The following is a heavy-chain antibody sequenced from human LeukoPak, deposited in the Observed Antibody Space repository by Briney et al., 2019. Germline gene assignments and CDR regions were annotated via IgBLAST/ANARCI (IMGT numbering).Heavy chain of an antibody. CDR1: GGSISNCY. Sequence: PSETLSLTCTVSGGSISNCYWSWIRQPPGKGLDWIGYIYYSGSTNYNPSLKSRVTISVDTSRNQFSLKLSSVTAADTAVYYCARHEKSSGWYYDYWGQGTLVTVSS. CDR3: ARHEKSSGWYYDY. CDR2: IYYSGST. V-gene: IGHV4-59*08. D-gene: IGHD6-19*01. J-gene: IGHJ4*02.